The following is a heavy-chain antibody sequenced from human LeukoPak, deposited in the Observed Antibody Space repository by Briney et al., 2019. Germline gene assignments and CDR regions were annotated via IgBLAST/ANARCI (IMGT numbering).Heavy chain of an antibody. V-gene: IGHV5-51*01. CDR3: ARRIAVADAFDY. J-gene: IGHJ4*02. CDR1: GYTFTVYW. Sequence: GESLKISCKGSGYTFTVYWIGWVRQMPGKGLEWMGIIYPGDSDTRYSPSFQGRVTISADKSMDTAYLQWSSLKASDTAMYYCARRIAVADAFDYWGQGTLVTVSS. CDR2: IYPGDSDT. D-gene: IGHD6-19*01.